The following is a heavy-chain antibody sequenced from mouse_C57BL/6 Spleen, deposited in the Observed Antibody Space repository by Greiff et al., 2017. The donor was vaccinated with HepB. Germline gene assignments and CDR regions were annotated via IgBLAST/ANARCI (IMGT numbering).Heavy chain of an antibody. V-gene: IGHV1-55*01. J-gene: IGHJ2*01. CDR1: GYTFTSYW. D-gene: IGHD1-1*01. Sequence: VQLQQPGAELVKPGASVKMSCKASGYTFTSYWITWVKQRPGQGLEWIGDIYPGSGSTNYNEKFKSKATLTVDTSSSTAYMQLSSLTSEDSALYYCARGGYYGTKSYFDYWGQGTTLTVSS. CDR3: ARGGYYGTKSYFDY. CDR2: IYPGSGST.